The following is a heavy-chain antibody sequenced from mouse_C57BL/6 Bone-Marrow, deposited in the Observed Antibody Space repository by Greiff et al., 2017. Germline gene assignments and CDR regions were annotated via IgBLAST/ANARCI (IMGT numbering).Heavy chain of an antibody. CDR3: ARGDRYFDV. CDR2: IDPFDSYT. CDR1: GYTFTSYW. V-gene: IGHV1-69*01. Sequence: QVQLQQPGAELVMPGASVKLSCKASGYTFTSYWMHWVKQRPGQGLEWIGEIDPFDSYTNYNQKFKGKSTLTVDKSSSTAYMQLSSLTSADSAVYYCARGDRYFDVWGTGTTVTVSS. J-gene: IGHJ1*03.